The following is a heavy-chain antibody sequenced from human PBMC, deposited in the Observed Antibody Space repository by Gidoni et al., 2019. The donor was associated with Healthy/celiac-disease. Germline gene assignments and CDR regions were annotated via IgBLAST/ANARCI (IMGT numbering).Heavy chain of an antibody. D-gene: IGHD6-13*01. J-gene: IGHJ6*02. V-gene: IGHV4-59*08. CDR3: ARHASYSSSWYPGYYYYYGMDV. CDR1: GGPISSYY. CDR2: IYYSGST. Sequence: QVQLQESGPGLVKPSETLSLTCTVAGGPISSYYWSWNRQPPGKGLEWHGYIYYSGSTNYNPSRKGRVTIAVDTSKNQFSLKLSSVTAADTAVYYWARHASYSSSWYPGYYYYYGMDVWGQGTTVTVSS.